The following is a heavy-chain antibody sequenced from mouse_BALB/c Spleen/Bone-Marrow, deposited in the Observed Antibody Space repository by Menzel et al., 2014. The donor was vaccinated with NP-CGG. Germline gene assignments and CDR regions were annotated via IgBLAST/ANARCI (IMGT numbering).Heavy chain of an antibody. Sequence: EVQLQQSGAELVKPGASVKLSCTASGFNIKDIYMHWVKQSPEQGLERIGRIDPANGDTKFDPKFQGKATITEDTTSNTAYLQLSSLTSEDTAVYYCARDYGPLDYWGQGTTLTVSS. CDR1: GFNIKDIY. CDR2: IDPANGDT. J-gene: IGHJ2*01. D-gene: IGHD1-2*01. V-gene: IGHV14-3*02. CDR3: ARDYGPLDY.